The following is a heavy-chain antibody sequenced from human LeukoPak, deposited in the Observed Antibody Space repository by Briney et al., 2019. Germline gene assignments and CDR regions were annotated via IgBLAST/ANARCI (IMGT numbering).Heavy chain of an antibody. D-gene: IGHD6-19*01. Sequence: GGSLRLSCAASGFTFRSYAMSWVRQAPGKGLEWVSGISGSGDNTYYADFVKGRFTISRDNSRNTLYLQMNSLRAEDTAIYYCAKKAVAGYYYYYMGVWGKGTTVTVSS. CDR3: AKKAVAGYYYYYMGV. CDR2: ISGSGDNT. J-gene: IGHJ6*03. V-gene: IGHV3-23*01. CDR1: GFTFRSYA.